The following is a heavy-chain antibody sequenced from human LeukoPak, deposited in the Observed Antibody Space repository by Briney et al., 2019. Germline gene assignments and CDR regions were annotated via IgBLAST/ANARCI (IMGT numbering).Heavy chain of an antibody. V-gene: IGHV4-34*01. D-gene: IGHD3-10*01. CDR3: ARGRGRTLWFGELSSNYFDY. Sequence: SETLSLTCAVSGGSFSGYYWSWIRQPPGKGLEWIGEINHSGSTNYNPPLKSRVTISVDTSKNPFSLKLSSVTAADTAVYYCARGRGRTLWFGELSSNYFDYWGQGTLVTVSS. J-gene: IGHJ4*02. CDR2: INHSGST. CDR1: GGSFSGYY.